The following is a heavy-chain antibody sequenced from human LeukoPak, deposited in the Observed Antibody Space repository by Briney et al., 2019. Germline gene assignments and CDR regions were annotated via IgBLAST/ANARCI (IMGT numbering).Heavy chain of an antibody. CDR3: ARIARHCSGGSCYSGAFDI. J-gene: IGHJ3*02. Sequence: SETLSLTCAVYGGSFSGYYWSWIRQPPGKGLEWIGEINHSGSTNYNPSLKSRVTISVDTSKNQFSLKLSSVTAADTAVYYCARIARHCSGGSCYSGAFDIWGQGTMVTVSS. D-gene: IGHD2-15*01. CDR1: GGSFSGYY. V-gene: IGHV4-34*01. CDR2: INHSGST.